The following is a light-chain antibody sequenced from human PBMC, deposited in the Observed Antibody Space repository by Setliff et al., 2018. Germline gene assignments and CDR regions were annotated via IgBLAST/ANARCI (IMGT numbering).Light chain of an antibody. Sequence: QTVVTQEPSFSVSPGGTVTLTCGSSSGSVSTSYYPSWYQQTPGQAPRTLIYSTNTRSSGVPDRFSGSILGNKAALTITGAQADDESDYYCVLYMGSGIVVFGGGTK. CDR2: STN. V-gene: IGLV8-61*01. CDR1: SGSVSTSYY. J-gene: IGLJ2*01. CDR3: VLYMGSGIVV.